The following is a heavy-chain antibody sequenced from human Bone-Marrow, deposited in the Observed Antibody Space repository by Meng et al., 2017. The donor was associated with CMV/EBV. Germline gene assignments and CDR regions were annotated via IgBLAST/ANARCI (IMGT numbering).Heavy chain of an antibody. D-gene: IGHD1-7*01. V-gene: IGHV1-18*01. J-gene: IGHJ4*02. Sequence: ASVKVSCKASGYTFPSYAISWVRQAPGQGLEWMGWISAYNGNTKFAQNLRGRVTMTRDTSTSTAYMELRSLRSDDTAIYYCARGSWNYDFWGRGTLVTVSS. CDR2: ISAYNGNT. CDR3: ARGSWNYDF. CDR1: GYTFPSYA.